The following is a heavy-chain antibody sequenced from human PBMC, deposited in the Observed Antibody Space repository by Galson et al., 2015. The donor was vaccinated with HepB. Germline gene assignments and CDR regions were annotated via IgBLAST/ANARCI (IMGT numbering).Heavy chain of an antibody. D-gene: IGHD3-16*02. CDR3: ARGRLRLGELSPFDY. J-gene: IGHJ4*02. Sequence: SETLSLTCTVSGGSISSYYWSWIRQPPGKGLEWIGYIYYSGSTNYNPSLKSRVTISVDTSKNQFSLKLSSVTAADTAVYYCARGRLRLGELSPFDYWGQGTLVTVSS. CDR2: IYYSGST. V-gene: IGHV4-59*08. CDR1: GGSISSYY.